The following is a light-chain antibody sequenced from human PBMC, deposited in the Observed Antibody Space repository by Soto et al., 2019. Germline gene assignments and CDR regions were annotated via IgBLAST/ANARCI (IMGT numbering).Light chain of an antibody. CDR2: KAS. J-gene: IGKJ1*01. CDR1: QSISIW. Sequence: DIQMTQSPSTLSASVGDRVTITCRASQSISIWLAWYQQKPGKAPKLLIYKASSLESGVASRFSGSGSGTEFTLTISSLQPDDFATYYCQQYSGYSRTFGQGTKVEIK. CDR3: QQYSGYSRT. V-gene: IGKV1-5*03.